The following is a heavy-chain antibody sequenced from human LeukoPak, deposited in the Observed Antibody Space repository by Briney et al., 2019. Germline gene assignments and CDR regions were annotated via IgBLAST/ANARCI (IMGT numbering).Heavy chain of an antibody. V-gene: IGHV4-34*01. J-gene: IGHJ5*02. CDR2: INHSGST. D-gene: IGHD5-12*01. CDR1: GGSFSGYY. Sequence: SETLSLTCAVYGGSFSGYYWSWIRQPPGKGLEWIGEINHSGSTNYNPSLKSRVTISVDTSKNQFSLKLSSVTAADTAVYYCASLRGYSRTPQQDWFDPWGQGTLVTVSS. CDR3: ASLRGYSRTPQQDWFDP.